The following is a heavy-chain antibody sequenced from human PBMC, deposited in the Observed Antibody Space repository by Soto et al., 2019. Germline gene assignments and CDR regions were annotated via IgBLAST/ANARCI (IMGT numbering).Heavy chain of an antibody. J-gene: IGHJ4*02. D-gene: IGHD3-9*01. V-gene: IGHV4-30-4*01. CDR3: ALTGYYDVDY. CDR1: GGSISSGDYY. CDR2: IYYSGST. Sequence: SETLSLTCTISGGSISSGDYYWSWISQPPGKGLEWIGFIYYSGSTYYNTSLKSRVTISVDTSKNQFSLKLSSVTAADTAVYYCALTGYYDVDYWGQGTLVTVSS.